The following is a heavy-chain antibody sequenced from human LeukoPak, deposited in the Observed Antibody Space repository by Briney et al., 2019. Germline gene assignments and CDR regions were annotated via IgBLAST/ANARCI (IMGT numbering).Heavy chain of an antibody. Sequence: VKVPCKASGYTFTSYDINWVRQATGQGLEWMGWMNPNSGNTGYAQKFQGRVTMTRNTSISTAYMELSSLRSEDTAVYYCARHIAALSGIDYWGQGTLVTVSS. CDR3: ARHIAALSGIDY. J-gene: IGHJ4*02. V-gene: IGHV1-8*01. CDR2: MNPNSGNT. CDR1: GYTFTSYD. D-gene: IGHD6-6*01.